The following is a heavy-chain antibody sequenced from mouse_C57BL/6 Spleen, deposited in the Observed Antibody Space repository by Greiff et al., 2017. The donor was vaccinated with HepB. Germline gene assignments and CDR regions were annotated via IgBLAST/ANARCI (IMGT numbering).Heavy chain of an antibody. Sequence: VQLQQSGAELVRPGASVKLSCKASGYTFTDYYINWVKQRPGQGLEWIARIYPGSGNTYYNEKFKGKATLTAEKSSSTAYMQLSSLTSEDSAVYFCARGGVTTVVAPWGQGTLVTVSA. CDR1: GYTFTDYY. CDR2: IYPGSGNT. V-gene: IGHV1-76*01. CDR3: ARGGVTTVVAP. D-gene: IGHD1-1*01. J-gene: IGHJ3*01.